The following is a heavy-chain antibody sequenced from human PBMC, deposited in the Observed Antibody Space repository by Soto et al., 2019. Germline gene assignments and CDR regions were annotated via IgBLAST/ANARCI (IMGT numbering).Heavy chain of an antibody. D-gene: IGHD6-19*01. CDR2: ISGSGGST. Sequence: EVQLLESGGGLVQPGGSLRLSCAASGFTFSSYAMSWVRQAPGKGLEWVSAISGSGGSTYYADSVKGRFTISRDNSKNTLYLQMNSLRADDTAVYYCAKDNSQEWLVQAHWCDPWGQGTLVTVSS. V-gene: IGHV3-23*01. CDR3: AKDNSQEWLVQAHWCDP. CDR1: GFTFSSYA. J-gene: IGHJ5*02.